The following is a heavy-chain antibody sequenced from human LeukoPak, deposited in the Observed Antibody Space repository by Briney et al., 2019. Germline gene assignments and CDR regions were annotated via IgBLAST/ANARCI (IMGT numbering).Heavy chain of an antibody. V-gene: IGHV1-24*01. Sequence: ASVKVSCKVSGYTLTELSMHWVRQAPGKGLEWMGGFDPEDGETIYAQKFQGRVTMTEDTSTDTAYMELSSLRSEDTAVYYCATRGCSGGSCYSYFDYWGQGTLVTVSS. CDR1: GYTLTELS. J-gene: IGHJ4*02. CDR2: FDPEDGET. D-gene: IGHD2-15*01. CDR3: ATRGCSGGSCYSYFDY.